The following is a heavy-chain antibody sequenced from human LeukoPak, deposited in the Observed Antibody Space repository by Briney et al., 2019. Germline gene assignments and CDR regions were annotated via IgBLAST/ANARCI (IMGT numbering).Heavy chain of an antibody. CDR2: ISGGSSFT. D-gene: IGHD3-10*01. CDR1: GFTFSDYY. V-gene: IGHV3-11*05. J-gene: IGHJ5*02. Sequence: GGSLRLSCAASGFTFSDYYMSWIRQVPGKGVEWVSSISGGSSFTNYADSVKGRFTISRDNAKNSLYLQMNSLRAEDTAVYYCARDFYDSGSYGWFDPWGQGTLVTVSS. CDR3: ARDFYDSGSYGWFDP.